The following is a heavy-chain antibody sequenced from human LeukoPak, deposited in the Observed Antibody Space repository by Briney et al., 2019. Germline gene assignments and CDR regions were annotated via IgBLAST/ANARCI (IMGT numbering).Heavy chain of an antibody. CDR1: GFTFSSYG. CDR3: AKDRSHGATRFPY. CDR2: ISYDGSNE. D-gene: IGHD3-16*01. Sequence: PGRSLILSCAASGFTFSSYGMHWVRQAPGKGLEWVAVISYDGSNEYYADSVKGRFTISRDNSKNTLYLQMNSLRAEDTAVYYCAKDRSHGATRFPYWGQGTLVTVSS. V-gene: IGHV3-30*18. J-gene: IGHJ4*02.